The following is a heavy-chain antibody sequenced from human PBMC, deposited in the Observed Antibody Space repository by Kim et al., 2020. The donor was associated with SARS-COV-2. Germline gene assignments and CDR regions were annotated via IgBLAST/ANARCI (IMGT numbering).Heavy chain of an antibody. CDR3: AREGPGSYYKDV. Sequence: YYNPSLKGRVTISVDTSKTQFSLKLSSVTAADTAVYYCAREGPGSYYKDVWGKGTTVTVSS. V-gene: IGHV4-39*02. J-gene: IGHJ6*03.